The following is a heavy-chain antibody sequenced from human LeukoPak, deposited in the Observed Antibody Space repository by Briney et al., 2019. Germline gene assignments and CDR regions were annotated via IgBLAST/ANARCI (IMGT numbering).Heavy chain of an antibody. CDR2: ISYDGSNK. J-gene: IGHJ4*02. D-gene: IGHD1-7*01. Sequence: GGSLRLSCAASGFTFSSYGMHWVRQAPGKGLEWVAVISYDGSNKYYADSVKGRFTISRDNSKNTLYLQMNSLRVEDTAIYYCARISRRELPCFWGQGTLVTVSS. CDR3: ARISRRELPCF. V-gene: IGHV3-30*03. CDR1: GFTFSSYG.